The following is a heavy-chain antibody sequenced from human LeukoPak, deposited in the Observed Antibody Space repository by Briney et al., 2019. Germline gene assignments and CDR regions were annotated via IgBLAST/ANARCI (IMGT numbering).Heavy chain of an antibody. D-gene: IGHD2-2*01. Sequence: GGSLRLSCAASGFTFSSYGMHWVRQAPGKGLEWVAVVSYDGSEKYSADSVKGRLTISRDKSKNTVYLQMNSLRGEDTAVYYCARDAYCSSTSCYLDVWGKGTTVTVSS. CDR2: VSYDGSEK. V-gene: IGHV3-30*03. CDR1: GFTFSSYG. CDR3: ARDAYCSSTSCYLDV. J-gene: IGHJ6*03.